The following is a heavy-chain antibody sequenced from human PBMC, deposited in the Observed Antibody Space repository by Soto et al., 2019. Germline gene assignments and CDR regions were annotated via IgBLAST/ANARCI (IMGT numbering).Heavy chain of an antibody. J-gene: IGHJ5*02. V-gene: IGHV4-4*02. D-gene: IGHD2-8*02. CDR2: VFASGTT. CDR1: GGSISSRNY. Sequence: QVQLQESGPGLVKPSGTLSLTCVVSGGSISSRNYWSWVRQSPGKGLEWIGEVFASGTTHYNPSLRSRVAIAIDTSKNHFPLKRSWVAAADTAVYYCARGWGMGTTTGVAFDPWGQGTLVTVSS. CDR3: ARGWGMGTTTGVAFDP.